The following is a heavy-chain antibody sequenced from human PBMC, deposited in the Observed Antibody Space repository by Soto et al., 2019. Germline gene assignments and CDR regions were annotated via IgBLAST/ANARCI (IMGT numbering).Heavy chain of an antibody. J-gene: IGHJ6*03. CDR3: ALKGWFGELFYYMDV. Sequence: ETLSLTGTVSGGSISSISYYGGWIRQPXGKGLEWIGSIYYSGSTYYNPSLKSRVTISVDTSKDQFSLKLSSVTAADTAVYYCALKGWFGELFYYMDVWGKGTTVTVSS. D-gene: IGHD3-10*01. V-gene: IGHV4-39*01. CDR1: GGSISSISYY. CDR2: IYYSGST.